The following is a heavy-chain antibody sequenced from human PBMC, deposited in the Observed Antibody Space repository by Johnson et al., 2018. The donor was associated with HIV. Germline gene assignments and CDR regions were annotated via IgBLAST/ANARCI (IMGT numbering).Heavy chain of an antibody. J-gene: IGHJ3*02. Sequence: QVQLVESGGGVVQPGRSLRLSCAASGFTFSSYALHWVRQAPGKWLEWVAVISYDGSNKYYADSVKGRFTISRDNSKNTLYLQMNRLRAEDTAVYYCARPHVSSIAARRGVFDIWGQGTMVTVSS. CDR1: GFTFSSYA. CDR3: ARPHVSSIAARRGVFDI. V-gene: IGHV3-30-3*01. D-gene: IGHD6-6*01. CDR2: ISYDGSNK.